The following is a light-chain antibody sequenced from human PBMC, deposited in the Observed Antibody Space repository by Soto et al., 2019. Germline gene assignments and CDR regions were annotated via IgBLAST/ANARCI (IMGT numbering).Light chain of an antibody. CDR1: QTSNW. CDR3: QQYNNYSPRT. J-gene: IGKJ1*01. V-gene: IGKV1-5*03. Sequence: DIQMTQSPSTLSASVGDRVTITCRASQTSNWLAWYQQKPGKAPKLLIYKASSLESGVPSRFSGSGSGTEFTISISSLQPADFATYYGQQYNNYSPRTFGQGTKVEIK. CDR2: KAS.